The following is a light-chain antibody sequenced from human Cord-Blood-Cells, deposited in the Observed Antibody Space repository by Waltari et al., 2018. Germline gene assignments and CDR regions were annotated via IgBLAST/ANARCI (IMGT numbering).Light chain of an antibody. V-gene: IGLV1-40*01. CDR3: QSYDSSLSGAV. CDR2: GNS. CDR1: SSNIGAGCD. Sequence: QSVLTQPPSVSGAPGQRVTITCTGSSSNIGAGCDVHWYQQLPGTAPKLLIYGNSNRPSGVPDRFSGSKSGTSASLAITGLQADDEADYYCQSYDSSLSGAVFGGGTKLTVL. J-gene: IGLJ3*02.